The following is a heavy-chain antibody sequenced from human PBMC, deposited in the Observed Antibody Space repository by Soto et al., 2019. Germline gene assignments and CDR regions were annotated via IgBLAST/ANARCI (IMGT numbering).Heavy chain of an antibody. V-gene: IGHV4-59*01. CDR2: FYHSGTT. D-gene: IGHD2-8*01. CDR1: GDSIKNYF. CDR3: ARDPGYCTNGVCPIFDF. Sequence: SETLSLTCTVSGDSIKNYFWSWVRQPPGKGMEWIGHFYHSGTTNYSPALKSRVTISIDQSKNQFSLRLNSVTAADTAVYFCARDPGYCTNGVCPIFDFWGQGIPVTVSS. J-gene: IGHJ4*02.